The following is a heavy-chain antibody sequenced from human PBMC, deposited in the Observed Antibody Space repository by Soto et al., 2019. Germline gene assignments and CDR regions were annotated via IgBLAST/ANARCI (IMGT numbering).Heavy chain of an antibody. CDR2: IYYSGST. V-gene: IGHV4-39*01. Sequence: PSETLSLTCTVSGGSIGSSSYYWGWTRQPPGKGLEWIGSIYYSGSTYYNPSLKSRVTISVDTSKNQFSLKLSSVTAADISVYYCARHIYSNYQTNWFDPWGQGTLVTVSS. D-gene: IGHD4-4*01. J-gene: IGHJ5*02. CDR1: GGSIGSSSYY. CDR3: ARHIYSNYQTNWFDP.